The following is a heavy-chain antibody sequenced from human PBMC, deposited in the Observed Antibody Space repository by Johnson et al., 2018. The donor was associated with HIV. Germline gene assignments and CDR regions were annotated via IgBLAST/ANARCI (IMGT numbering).Heavy chain of an antibody. CDR3: AREVKRYAFDI. V-gene: IGHV3-30*04. Sequence: VQLVESGGGVVQPGGSLRLSCAASGFTFSSYAMHWVRQAPGKGLEWVAVISYDGSNKYYADSVKGRFTISRDNSKNTLYLQMNSPRAEDTAVYYCAREVKRYAFDIWGQGTMVTVSS. CDR1: GFTFSSYA. CDR2: ISYDGSNK. J-gene: IGHJ3*02.